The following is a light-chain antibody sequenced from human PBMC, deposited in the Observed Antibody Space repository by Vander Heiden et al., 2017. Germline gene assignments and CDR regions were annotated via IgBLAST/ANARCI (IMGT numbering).Light chain of an antibody. CDR1: GSDVGGYNY. Sequence: QSALTQPASVSGSPGPSITIPCTGTGSDVGGYNYVSWYQHHPGKAPKLIIYDVSNRPSGVSNRFSGSKSGNTASLTISGLQAEDEADYHCSSYRSSSTWVFGGGTKLTVL. CDR3: SSYRSSSTWV. V-gene: IGLV2-14*03. CDR2: DVS. J-gene: IGLJ3*02.